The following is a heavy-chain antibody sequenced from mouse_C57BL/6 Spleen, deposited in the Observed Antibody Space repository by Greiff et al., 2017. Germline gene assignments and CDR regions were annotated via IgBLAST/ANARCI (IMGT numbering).Heavy chain of an antibody. J-gene: IGHJ1*03. CDR1: GYTFTSYG. V-gene: IGHV1-81*01. Sequence: VQLQQSGAGLARPGASVKLSCAASGYTFTSYGISWVRQRTGQGLEWIGEICPRSGNIYYNEKFKGKGTLTADKSSSTAYMELRSLRSEDAAVEFCARGDDSSYWYFDVWGTGTTVTVSS. D-gene: IGHD1-1*01. CDR3: ARGDDSSYWYFDV. CDR2: ICPRSGNI.